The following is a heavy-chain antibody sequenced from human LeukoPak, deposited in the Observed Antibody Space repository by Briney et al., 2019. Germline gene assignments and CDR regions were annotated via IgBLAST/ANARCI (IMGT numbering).Heavy chain of an antibody. J-gene: IGHJ4*02. CDR3: ARPLAGGDYFDY. CDR2: IKQDGSEK. Sequence: TGGSLRLSCAAFGFTFRSYWMSWVRQAPGKGLEWVANIKQDGSEKYYVDSVKGRFTISRDNAKNSLYLQMNSLRAEDTAVYYCARPLAGGDYFDYWGQGTLVTVSS. D-gene: IGHD3-10*01. V-gene: IGHV3-7*01. CDR1: GFTFRSYW.